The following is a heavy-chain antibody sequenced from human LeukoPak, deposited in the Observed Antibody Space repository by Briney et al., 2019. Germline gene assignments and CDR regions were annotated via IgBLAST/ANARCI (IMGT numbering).Heavy chain of an antibody. V-gene: IGHV1-18*01. CDR3: ARDGSGVWFDP. Sequence: ASVKVSCKAFGYTFTSYGISWVRQAPGQGLEWMGWINAYNGDTDYAQNLQGRLTMTTETSTSTAYMELRSLRSDDTAVYYCARDGSGVWFDPWGQGTLLTVSS. J-gene: IGHJ5*02. CDR1: GYTFTSYG. D-gene: IGHD3-10*01. CDR2: INAYNGDT.